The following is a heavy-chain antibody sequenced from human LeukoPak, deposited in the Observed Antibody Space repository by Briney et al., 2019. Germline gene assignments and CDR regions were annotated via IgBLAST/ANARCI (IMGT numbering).Heavy chain of an antibody. CDR1: GFTFSTYW. Sequence: GGSLRLSCAASGFTFSTYWMHWDRQVPGKGLVWVSRISSDGANANYADSVKGRFTISRDNAKNMLYLQMNSLRAEDTAVYYCVLLSLTPGWGQGALVTVSS. D-gene: IGHD3-10*01. CDR2: ISSDGANA. V-gene: IGHV3-74*01. J-gene: IGHJ4*02. CDR3: VLLSLTPG.